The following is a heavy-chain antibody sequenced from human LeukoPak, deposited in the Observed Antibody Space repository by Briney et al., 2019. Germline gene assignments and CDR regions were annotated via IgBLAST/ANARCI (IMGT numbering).Heavy chain of an antibody. D-gene: IGHD4-17*01. Sequence: ASVKVSRTASGFTFTTYYMHWVRQAPGQGLEWMGIINPNVGRTTYAERFQDRVTMTRDTSTSTVYMELSSLRSEDTAVYYCARSERGDYLTPRWFDPWGQGTLVTVSS. CDR1: GFTFTTYY. J-gene: IGHJ5*02. CDR3: ARSERGDYLTPRWFDP. V-gene: IGHV1-46*01. CDR2: INPNVGRT.